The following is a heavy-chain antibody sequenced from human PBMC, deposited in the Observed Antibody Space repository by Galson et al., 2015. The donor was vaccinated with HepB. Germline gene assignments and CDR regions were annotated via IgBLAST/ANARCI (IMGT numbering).Heavy chain of an antibody. J-gene: IGHJ4*02. V-gene: IGHV3-30*04. CDR1: GFIFSTYS. Sequence: SLRLSCAASGFIFSTYSMHWVRQAPGKGLEWVAVISYDGSNKYYADSVKGRFTISRDDSKNTLYLQMNSLRDEDTAVYYCARDADSITIFGVVIIGPHDYWGQGTLVTVSS. CDR3: ARDADSITIFGVVIIGPHDY. CDR2: ISYDGSNK. D-gene: IGHD3-3*01.